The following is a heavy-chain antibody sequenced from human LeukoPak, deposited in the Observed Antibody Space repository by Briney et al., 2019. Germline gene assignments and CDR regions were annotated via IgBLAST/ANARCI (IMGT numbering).Heavy chain of an antibody. Sequence: SETLSLTCTVSGGSISSGSYYWSWIRQPAGKGLEWIGRIYTSGTTNYNPSLKSRVTISVDTSKNQFSLKLSSVTAADTAVYYCAGNYYGSGSYYSEDRYWGQGTLVTVSS. CDR1: GGSISSGSYY. D-gene: IGHD3-10*01. J-gene: IGHJ4*02. V-gene: IGHV4-61*02. CDR3: AGNYYGSGSYYSEDRY. CDR2: IYTSGTT.